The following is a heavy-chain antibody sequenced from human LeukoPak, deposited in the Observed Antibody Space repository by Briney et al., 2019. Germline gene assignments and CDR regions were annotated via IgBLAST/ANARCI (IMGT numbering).Heavy chain of an antibody. D-gene: IGHD3-3*01. Sequence: ASVKVSCKASGYTFTNYGISWVRQAPGQGLEWMGWISAYNGNTNYAQKLQGRVTMTTDTSTSTAYMELRSLRSDDTAFYYCARDPQISIFGVVVKAPDYWGQGTLVTVSS. V-gene: IGHV1-18*01. CDR2: ISAYNGNT. CDR1: GYTFTNYG. CDR3: ARDPQISIFGVVVKAPDY. J-gene: IGHJ4*02.